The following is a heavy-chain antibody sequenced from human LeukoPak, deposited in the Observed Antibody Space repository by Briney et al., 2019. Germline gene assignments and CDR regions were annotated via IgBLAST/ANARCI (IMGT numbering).Heavy chain of an antibody. CDR2: IKAGNGDT. CDR1: GYTFTNYV. J-gene: IGHJ4*02. V-gene: IGHV1-3*01. D-gene: IGHD2-21*01. Sequence: ASVKVSCKASGYTFTNYVVHWVRQALGQRPEWMGWIKAGNGDTKYSPNFQGRVTITRDTSASTAYMELSSLTSEDTARYYCARDDCGATCYPGGYWGQGTLVTVSS. CDR3: ARDDCGATCYPGGY.